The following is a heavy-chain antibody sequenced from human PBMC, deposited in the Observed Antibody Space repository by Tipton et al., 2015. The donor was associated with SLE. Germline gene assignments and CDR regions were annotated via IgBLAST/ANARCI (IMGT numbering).Heavy chain of an antibody. D-gene: IGHD3-10*01. Sequence: TLSLTCTVSGGSVSSSSKYWAWIRQPPGKGLEWIGSIYYTGTTTYYNSFLKSRVTMSVDTSKNQFSLRLTSVTAADTATYYCARSYYDSGSTHFDYWGQGTLVTVSS. CDR2: IYYTGTTT. J-gene: IGHJ4*02. V-gene: IGHV4-39*07. CDR1: GGSVSSSSKY. CDR3: ARSYYDSGSTHFDY.